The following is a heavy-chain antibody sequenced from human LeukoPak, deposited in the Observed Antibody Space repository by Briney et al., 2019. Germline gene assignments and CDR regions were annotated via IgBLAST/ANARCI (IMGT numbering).Heavy chain of an antibody. D-gene: IGHD3-3*01. V-gene: IGHV3-21*01. CDR3: AKTSLSDASGHYYYMDV. Sequence: GGSLRLSCAASGFTFSSYSMNWVRQAPGKGLEWVSSISSSSSYIYYADSVKGRFTISRDNSQNTVSLQVNNLRTEDTALYYCAKTSLSDASGHYYYMDVWGKGTTVTVSS. CDR2: ISSSSSYI. J-gene: IGHJ6*03. CDR1: GFTFSSYS.